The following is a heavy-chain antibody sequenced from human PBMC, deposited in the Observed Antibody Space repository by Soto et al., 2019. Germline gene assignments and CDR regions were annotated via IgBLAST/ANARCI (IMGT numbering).Heavy chain of an antibody. V-gene: IGHV4-39*01. CDR3: ARHDRERLRLDY. J-gene: IGHJ4*02. CDR1: GGSISSSSYY. CDR2: IHYSGST. Sequence: QLQLQESGPGLVKPSETLSLTCTVSGGSISSSSYYWVWIRQPPGKGLECIGSIHYSGSTYYNPSLKSQDTISVDTAKNQFSLRLSSVTAADTAVYYCARHDRERLRLDYWGQGTLVTVSS. D-gene: IGHD5-12*01.